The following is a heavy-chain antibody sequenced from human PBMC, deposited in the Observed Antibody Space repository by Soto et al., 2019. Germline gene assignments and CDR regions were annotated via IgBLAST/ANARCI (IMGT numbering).Heavy chain of an antibody. Sequence: EVQLLESGGGLVQPGGSLRLSCAASEFTFTSYAMSWVRQAPGKGLEWVSAVGSDGGSTYYADSVRGRFTVSRDNSQNTLYLQMNNLRAEDTAVYYCAKDVCGSGTFRHFDNWGQGTLVTVSS. CDR3: AKDVCGSGTFRHFDN. V-gene: IGHV3-23*01. CDR2: VGSDGGST. D-gene: IGHD3-10*01. CDR1: EFTFTSYA. J-gene: IGHJ4*02.